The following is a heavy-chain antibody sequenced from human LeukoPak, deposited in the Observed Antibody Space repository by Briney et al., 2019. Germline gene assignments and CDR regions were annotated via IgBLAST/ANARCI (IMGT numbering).Heavy chain of an antibody. CDR1: GGSISNNY. D-gene: IGHD3-10*01. CDR2: IYYSGNT. J-gene: IGHJ4*02. CDR3: ARNTASYYGSGSPNYFDY. Sequence: SETLSLTCIVSGGSISNNYWSWIRQPPGKGLEWIGYIYYSGNTNYNPSLKSRVSILVDTSKNQFSLNLSSVTAADTAVYYCARNTASYYGSGSPNYFDYWGQGTLVTVSS. V-gene: IGHV4-59*01.